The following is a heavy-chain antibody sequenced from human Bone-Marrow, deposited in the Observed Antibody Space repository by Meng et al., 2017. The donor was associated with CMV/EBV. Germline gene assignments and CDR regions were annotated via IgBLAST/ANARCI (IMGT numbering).Heavy chain of an antibody. V-gene: IGHV3-7*01. CDR2: INQDGSEK. CDR3: AKASWSTYEGYYFDY. Sequence: GESLKISCAASGFIFSSYWMTWVRQAPGKGLEWVANINQDGSEKKYVDSVKGRFTISRDNARDSLYLQMNSLRAEDTAVYYCAKASWSTYEGYYFDYWGQGTLVTVSS. D-gene: IGHD3-22*01. CDR1: GFIFSSYW. J-gene: IGHJ4*02.